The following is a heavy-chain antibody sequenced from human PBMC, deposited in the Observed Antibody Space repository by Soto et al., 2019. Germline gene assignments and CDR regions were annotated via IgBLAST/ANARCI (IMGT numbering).Heavy chain of an antibody. J-gene: IGHJ3*02. Sequence: QPGGSLRLSCVASGFTFSTYAMSWVRQAPGKGLEWVSALTPSGGETYYADSVKGRFTISRDNSMNALYLQMNSLRIEDTAVYYCAHPRGYGVFDAYDIWGQGTMVTVS. CDR2: LTPSGGET. CDR3: AHPRGYGVFDAYDI. V-gene: IGHV3-23*01. CDR1: GFTFSTYA. D-gene: IGHD4-17*01.